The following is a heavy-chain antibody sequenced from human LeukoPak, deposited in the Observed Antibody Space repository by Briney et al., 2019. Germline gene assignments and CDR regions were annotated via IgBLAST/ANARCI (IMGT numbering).Heavy chain of an antibody. CDR1: GFTFSSYG. D-gene: IGHD2-2*01. CDR2: IRYDGSNK. Sequence: GGSLRLSCAASGFTFSSYGMHWVRQAPGKGLEWVAFIRYDGSNKYYADSVKGRFTISRDNSKNTLYLQMNSLRAEDTAVYYCAKDKEGLVPASLDYWGQGTLVPVSS. J-gene: IGHJ4*02. V-gene: IGHV3-30*02. CDR3: AKDKEGLVPASLDY.